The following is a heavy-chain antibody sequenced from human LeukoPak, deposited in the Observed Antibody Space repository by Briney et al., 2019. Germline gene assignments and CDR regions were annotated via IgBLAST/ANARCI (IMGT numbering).Heavy chain of an antibody. V-gene: IGHV3-30*18. Sequence: GRSLRLSCAASRFTFSSFAMHWVRRAPGKGLEWGAVFTDDGSNKFYADSVKGRFTISRDNSRNTLYLQMNSLRAEDTAFYYCAKDPHSSSWYYFDSWGQGTLVTVSS. CDR1: RFTFSSFA. D-gene: IGHD6-13*01. CDR2: FTDDGSNK. CDR3: AKDPHSSSWYYFDS. J-gene: IGHJ4*02.